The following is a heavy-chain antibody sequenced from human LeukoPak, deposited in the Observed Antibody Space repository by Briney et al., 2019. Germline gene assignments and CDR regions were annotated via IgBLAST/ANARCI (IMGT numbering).Heavy chain of an antibody. V-gene: IGHV1-24*01. CDR3: ATGNGYFYAHDAFDI. J-gene: IGHJ3*02. CDR1: GFTFTNYN. CDR2: FHPEEGET. Sequence: GASVKVSCKASGFTFTNYNLRWVRQAPGKGLEWMGGFHPEEGETIYAQTFQERVTMTEDTGTDTAYMELSNLRSEDTAVYYCATGNGYFYAHDAFDIWGQGTMVTVSS. D-gene: IGHD3-22*01.